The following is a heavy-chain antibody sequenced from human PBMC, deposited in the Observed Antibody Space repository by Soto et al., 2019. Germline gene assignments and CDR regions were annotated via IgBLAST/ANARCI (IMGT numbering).Heavy chain of an antibody. J-gene: IGHJ4*02. CDR2: IYYTGAT. CDR3: AREVGGVAGI. Sequence: QVPLQESGPGLVRPSETLSLTCTVSGGSMSPYYWSWIRQPPGKGLEWIGYIYYTGATSYNPSLESRVTISVDTSKNQFSLKLRSVTAADTALYYCAREVGGVAGIWGQGTLVTVSS. CDR1: GGSMSPYY. V-gene: IGHV4-59*01. D-gene: IGHD2-8*01.